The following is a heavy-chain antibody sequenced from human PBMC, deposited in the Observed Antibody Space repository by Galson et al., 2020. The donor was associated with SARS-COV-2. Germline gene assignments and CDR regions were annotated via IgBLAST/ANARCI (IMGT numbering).Heavy chain of an antibody. D-gene: IGHD2-2*01. CDR3: ARSCSSTTCFQTDGMDV. J-gene: IGHJ6*02. V-gene: IGHV1-2*02. CDR2: INPNSGGT. Sequence: ASVKVSCKASGYTFTGYYLHWVRQAPGQGLEWMGWINPNSGGTNYAQKFQGRDTMTGDTSISTAYMELSSLRSDDTAVYFCARSCSSTTCFQTDGMDVWGQGTTVTVSS. CDR1: GYTFTGYY.